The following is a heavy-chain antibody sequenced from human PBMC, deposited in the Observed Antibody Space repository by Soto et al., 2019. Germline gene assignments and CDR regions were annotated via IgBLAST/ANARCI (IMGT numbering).Heavy chain of an antibody. CDR3: ARLGAARRLSTGYYGMDV. CDR2: IYPGDYDN. CDR1: GYSFTSYW. J-gene: IGHJ6*02. D-gene: IGHD6-6*01. Sequence: GESLKISCKGSGYSFTSYWIGWVRQMPGKGLEGMGIIYPGDYDNRYSPSFQRQVTISADKSISTTYLQWSSLTASDTAMYYCARLGAARRLSTGYYGMDVWGQGTTVTVSS. V-gene: IGHV5-51*01.